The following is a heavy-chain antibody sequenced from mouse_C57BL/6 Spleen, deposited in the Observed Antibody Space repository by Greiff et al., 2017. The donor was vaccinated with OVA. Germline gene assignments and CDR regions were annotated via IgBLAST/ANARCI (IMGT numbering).Heavy chain of an antibody. V-gene: IGHV1-19*01. Sequence: EVQLQQSGPVLVKPGASVKMSCKASGYTFTDYYMNWVKQSHGKSLEWIGVINPYNGGTSYNQKFKGKATLTVDKSSSAAYMELNSLTSEDSAVYCCAYYSNFRYAMDDWGQGTSGTVSS. CDR3: AYYSNFRYAMDD. J-gene: IGHJ4*01. CDR2: INPYNGGT. CDR1: GYTFTDYY. D-gene: IGHD2-5*01.